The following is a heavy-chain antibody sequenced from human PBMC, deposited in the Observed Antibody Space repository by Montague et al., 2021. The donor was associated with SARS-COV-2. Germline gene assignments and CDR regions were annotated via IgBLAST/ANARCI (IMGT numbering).Heavy chain of an antibody. CDR2: INHSGST. V-gene: IGHV4-34*01. D-gene: IGHD3-3*01. CDR1: GGSFSGYY. CDR3: ARGSSFVTIFGVVITDPLFGY. J-gene: IGHJ4*02. Sequence: SETLSLTCAVYGGSFSGYYWSWIRQPPGKGLEWIGEINHSGSTNYNPSLKSRVTISVDTSKNQFSLKLSSVTAADTAVYYCARGSSFVTIFGVVITDPLFGYWGQGTPVTVSS.